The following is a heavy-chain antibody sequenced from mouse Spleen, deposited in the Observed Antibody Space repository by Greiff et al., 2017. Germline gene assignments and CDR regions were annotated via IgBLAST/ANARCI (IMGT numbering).Heavy chain of an antibody. CDR3: ARSENPGYFDY. Sequence: QVQLQQSGAELARPGASVKLSCKASGYTFTSYGISWVKQRTGQGLEWIGEIYPRSGNTYYNEKIKGKATLTADKSSSTAYMELRSLTSEDSAVYFCARSENPGYFDYWGQGTTLTVSS. CDR1: GYTFTSYG. V-gene: IGHV1-81*01. CDR2: IYPRSGNT. J-gene: IGHJ2*01.